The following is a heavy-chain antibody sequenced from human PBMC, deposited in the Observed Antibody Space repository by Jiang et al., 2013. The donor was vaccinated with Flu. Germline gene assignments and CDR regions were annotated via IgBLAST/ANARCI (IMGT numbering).Heavy chain of an antibody. Sequence: SVKVSCKASGYTFTSYGISWVRQAPGQGLEWMGWISAYNGNTNYAQKLQGRVTMTTDTSTSTAYMELRSLRSDDTAVYYCARDRGVVRGVKGLGYYYYYGIDVWGQGTTVTVSS. CDR1: GYTFTSYG. D-gene: IGHD3-10*01. J-gene: IGHJ6*02. V-gene: IGHV1-18*01. CDR2: ISAYNGNT. CDR3: ARDRGVVRGVKGLGYYYYYGIDV.